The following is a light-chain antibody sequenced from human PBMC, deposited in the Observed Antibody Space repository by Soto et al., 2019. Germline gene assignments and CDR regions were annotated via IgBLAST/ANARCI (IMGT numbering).Light chain of an antibody. CDR3: QQYYTSPYT. J-gene: IGKJ2*01. V-gene: IGKV4-1*01. CDR1: QNVLFSTNNKNY. Sequence: DIVMTQSPDSLAVSLGARATISCKSSQNVLFSTNNKNYLAWYQQKPGQPPKLLIYWASNRESGVPDRFSGSGSGKEFTLTISSLQAEDVAIYYCQQYYTSPYTFGQGTNLEIK. CDR2: WAS.